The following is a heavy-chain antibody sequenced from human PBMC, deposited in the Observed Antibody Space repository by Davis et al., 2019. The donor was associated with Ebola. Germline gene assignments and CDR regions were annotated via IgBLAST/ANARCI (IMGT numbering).Heavy chain of an antibody. CDR1: GYTFTSYG. CDR3: ARGSTMSQ. V-gene: IGHV1-3*01. J-gene: IGHJ4*02. D-gene: IGHD3-10*02. CDR2: INAGNGNT. Sequence: ASVKVSCKASGYTFTSYGISWVRQAPGQGLEWMGWINAGNGNTKYSQNFQGRVTITRDTSASTAYMELSSLRSEDTAVYYCARGSTMSQWGQGTLVTVSS.